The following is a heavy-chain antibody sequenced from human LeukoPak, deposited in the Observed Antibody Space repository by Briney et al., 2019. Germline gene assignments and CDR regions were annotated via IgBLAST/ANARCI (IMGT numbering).Heavy chain of an antibody. V-gene: IGHV4-4*09. Sequence: SETLSLTCTVSGGSINNNYWSWIRQPPGKGLEWVGYIYTRGSTNYNPSLKSRVTISVDMSKNQFSLKLSSVTAADTAVYYCARLMSGIMGAPFHIWGQGTMVNVSS. CDR3: ARLMSGIMGAPFHI. CDR2: IYTRGST. D-gene: IGHD1-26*01. J-gene: IGHJ3*02. CDR1: GGSINNNY.